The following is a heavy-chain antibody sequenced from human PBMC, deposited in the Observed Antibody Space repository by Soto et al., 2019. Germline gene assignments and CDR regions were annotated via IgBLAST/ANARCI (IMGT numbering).Heavy chain of an antibody. Sequence: GESLKISCKGSGYSFTSYWISWVRQMPGKGLEWMGRIDPSDSYTNYSPSFQGHVTISADKSISTAYLQWSSLKASDTAMYYCARLSMPRKPYCGGDCSIYYYYGMDVWGQGTTVTLSS. CDR3: ARLSMPRKPYCGGDCSIYYYYGMDV. D-gene: IGHD2-21*02. CDR2: IDPSDSYT. V-gene: IGHV5-10-1*01. CDR1: GYSFTSYW. J-gene: IGHJ6*02.